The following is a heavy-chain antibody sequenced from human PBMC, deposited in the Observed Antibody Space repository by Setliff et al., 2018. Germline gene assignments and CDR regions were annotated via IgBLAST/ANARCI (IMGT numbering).Heavy chain of an antibody. CDR2: IYPGDSDT. D-gene: IGHD5-12*01. CDR1: GYSFTGYW. CDR3: ARFPMVATGYFDY. J-gene: IGHJ4*02. Sequence: GESLKISCKGSGYSFTGYWIGWVRQMPGKGLEWMGIIYPGDSDTRYSPSFQGQVTISADRSISTAYLQWSSLKASDTAMYYCARFPMVATGYFDYWGQGTLVTVSS. V-gene: IGHV5-51*01.